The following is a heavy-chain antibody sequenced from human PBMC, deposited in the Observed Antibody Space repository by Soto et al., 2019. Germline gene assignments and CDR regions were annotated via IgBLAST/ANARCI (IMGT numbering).Heavy chain of an antibody. CDR2: IYYSGST. CDR1: GGSVSRGSYY. Sequence: PSETLSLTCTVSGGSVSRGSYYWSWVRQPPGKGLEYIGYIYYSGSTNYNPSLKSRVTISVDTSKNQFSLKLSSVTAADTAVYYCARGYCSGGSCLFLGYWGQGTLVTVSS. J-gene: IGHJ4*02. V-gene: IGHV4-61*01. CDR3: ARGYCSGGSCLFLGY. D-gene: IGHD2-15*01.